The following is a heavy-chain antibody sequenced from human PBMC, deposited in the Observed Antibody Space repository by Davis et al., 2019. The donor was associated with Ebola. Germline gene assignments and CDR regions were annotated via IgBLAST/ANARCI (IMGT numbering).Heavy chain of an antibody. CDR1: GESFNAYH. Sequence: MPSETLSLTCAVYGESFNAYHWSWVRQLPGKGLEWIGEINPSGSTNCNSSLESRVTISVGTSKNHLSLKLTSVTAADTAVYYCARVVRDIVVVPAASNWFDPWGQGTLVTVSS. CDR3: ARVVRDIVVVPAASNWFDP. CDR2: INPSGST. J-gene: IGHJ5*02. V-gene: IGHV4-34*01. D-gene: IGHD2-2*01.